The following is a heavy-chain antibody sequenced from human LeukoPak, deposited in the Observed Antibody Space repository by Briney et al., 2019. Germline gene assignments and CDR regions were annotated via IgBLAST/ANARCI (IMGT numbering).Heavy chain of an antibody. D-gene: IGHD2-2*01. V-gene: IGHV3-21*01. Sequence: GGSLRLSCAASGFCFHIYSMNWVRQAPGKGLECVSYISCRSTSNHYAESLKRRSTIYRDNDKKSIFLQEDSMRVGDTAIYLCARGPPCTSVRCYVTVALDVWGQETMVTV. CDR1: GFCFHIYS. CDR2: ISCRSTSN. J-gene: IGHJ3*01. CDR3: ARGPPCTSVRCYVTVALDV.